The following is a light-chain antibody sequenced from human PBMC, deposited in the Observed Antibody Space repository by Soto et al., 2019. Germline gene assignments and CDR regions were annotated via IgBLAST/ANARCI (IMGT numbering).Light chain of an antibody. CDR2: GAS. Sequence: EIVLTQSPGTLSLSPGERATLSCRASQSVSSTYLAWYQQKPGRAPRLLIDGASSRATGIPDRFSGSGSGTDFTLTISRLEPEDFAVYYCQQYVRSPWTFGQGTKVEIK. V-gene: IGKV3-20*01. J-gene: IGKJ1*01. CDR3: QQYVRSPWT. CDR1: QSVSSTY.